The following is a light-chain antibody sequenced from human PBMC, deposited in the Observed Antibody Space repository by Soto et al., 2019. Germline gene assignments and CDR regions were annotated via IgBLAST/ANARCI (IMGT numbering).Light chain of an antibody. CDR2: SNN. V-gene: IGLV1-44*01. CDR3: AAWDDSLNGLYV. J-gene: IGLJ1*01. Sequence: QSALTQPPSASGTPGQRVTISCSGGSSNIGSNAVTWYRQLPGTAPKLLIYSNNQRPSGVPDRFSGSKSGTSASLAISGLQSEDEADYYCAAWDDSLNGLYVFGTGTKVTVL. CDR1: SSNIGSNA.